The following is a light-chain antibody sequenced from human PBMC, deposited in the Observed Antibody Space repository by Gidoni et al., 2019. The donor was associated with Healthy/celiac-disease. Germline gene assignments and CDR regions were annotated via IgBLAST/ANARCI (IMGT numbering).Light chain of an antibody. CDR3: QQYGSSPLT. Sequence: EIGLTQSPGTLSLSPGERATLSCRASQSVSSSYVAWYQQKPGQAPRLLIYGASSRATGIPDRFSGSGSGTDFTLTISRLEPEDFAVYYCQQYGSSPLTFGGGTQVEIK. J-gene: IGKJ4*01. V-gene: IGKV3-20*01. CDR1: QSVSSSY. CDR2: GAS.